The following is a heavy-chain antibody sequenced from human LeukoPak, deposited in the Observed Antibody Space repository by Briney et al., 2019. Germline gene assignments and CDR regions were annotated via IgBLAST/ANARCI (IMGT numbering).Heavy chain of an antibody. D-gene: IGHD2-15*01. CDR3: ARVCSGGSCYPGGFDY. V-gene: IGHV1-18*01. Sequence: ASVKVSCKASGYTFTSYGISWVRQAPGQGLEWMGWISAYNGNTNYAPKLQGRVTMTTDTSTSTAYMELRSLRSDDTAVYYCARVCSGGSCYPGGFDYWGQGTLVTVSS. CDR2: ISAYNGNT. J-gene: IGHJ4*02. CDR1: GYTFTSYG.